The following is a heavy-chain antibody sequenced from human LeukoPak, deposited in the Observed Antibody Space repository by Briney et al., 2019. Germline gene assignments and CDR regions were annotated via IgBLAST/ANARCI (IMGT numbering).Heavy chain of an antibody. J-gene: IGHJ6*03. Sequence: GGSLRLSCAASGFTFSDYYMSWIRQAPGRGLEWVSFISSSGNTIYYVDSVKGRFTISRDNGRNFLYLQMNRLRAEDTAVYYCARIPLSGWEATFYYYMDVWGKGTTVTVSS. CDR3: ARIPLSGWEATFYYYMDV. CDR2: ISSSGNTI. V-gene: IGHV3-11*01. CDR1: GFTFSDYY. D-gene: IGHD6-19*01.